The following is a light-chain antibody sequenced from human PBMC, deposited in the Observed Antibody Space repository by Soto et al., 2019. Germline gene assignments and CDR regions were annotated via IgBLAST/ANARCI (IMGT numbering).Light chain of an antibody. V-gene: IGKV3-20*01. CDR3: QQYGSSPTT. Sequence: EIVLTQSPGTLSLSPGERATLSCRASQSVSSSYLAWYQQKPGQAPRLLIYGASSRATGIPDRFSGSGSGTDFNITISRLEPEDFAVYYCQQYGSSPTTFGQGTKVEIK. J-gene: IGKJ1*01. CDR1: QSVSSSY. CDR2: GAS.